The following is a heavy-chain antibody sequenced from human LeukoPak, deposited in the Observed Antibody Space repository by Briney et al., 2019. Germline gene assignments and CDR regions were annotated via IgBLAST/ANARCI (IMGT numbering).Heavy chain of an antibody. CDR2: INTNGANT. J-gene: IGHJ4*02. CDR3: AKRGGYYDSSGSIDY. D-gene: IGHD3-22*01. CDR1: GFTFKSYA. Sequence: TGGSLRLSCSASGFTFKSYAMHWVRQAPGKGLEYVSSINTNGANTYYADSVKGRFTISRDNSKNTLYLQMNSLRAEDTAVYYCAKRGGYYDSSGSIDYWGQGTLVTVSS. V-gene: IGHV3-64*04.